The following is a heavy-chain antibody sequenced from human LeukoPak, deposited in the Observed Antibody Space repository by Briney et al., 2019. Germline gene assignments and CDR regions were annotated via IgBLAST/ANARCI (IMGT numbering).Heavy chain of an antibody. CDR2: IIPIFGTA. J-gene: IGHJ4*02. CDR3: ARETPGYSSIFDY. V-gene: IGHV1-69*05. CDR1: GGTFSSNA. D-gene: IGHD6-19*01. Sequence: ASVKVSCKASGGTFSSNAISWVRQAPGQGLEWMGGIIPIFGTANYAQKFQGRVTITTDESTSTAYMELSSLRSEDTAVYYCARETPGYSSIFDYWGQGTLVTVSS.